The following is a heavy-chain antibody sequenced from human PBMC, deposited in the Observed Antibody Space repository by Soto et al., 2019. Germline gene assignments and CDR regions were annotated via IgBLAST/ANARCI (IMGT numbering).Heavy chain of an antibody. CDR2: ISSSSSYI. CDR3: ARESRSYYDSSGYSPGFDY. V-gene: IGHV3-21*06. D-gene: IGHD3-22*01. CDR1: GFTFSSYS. J-gene: IGHJ4*02. Sequence: GGSLRLSCAASGFTFSSYSMNWVRQAPGKGLEWVSSISSSSSYIYYADSVKGRFTISRDNAKNSLYLQMNSLRAEDTAVYYCARESRSYYDSSGYSPGFDYWGQGTLVTSPQ.